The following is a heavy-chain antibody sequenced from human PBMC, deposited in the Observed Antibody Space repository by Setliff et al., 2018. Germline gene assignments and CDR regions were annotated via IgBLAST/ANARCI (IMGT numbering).Heavy chain of an antibody. Sequence: ASVKVSCKASGYTFGAHYIHWVRQAPGEGLEWMGWLNPKNNDTSYAQKFLGRVTMTRDTSISAAYMELITLRSDDTALYYCARDPLPKHYDVVTGYYSAPNYYYMDVWGKGTTVTVSS. CDR2: LNPKNNDT. CDR1: GYTFGAHY. CDR3: ARDPLPKHYDVVTGYYSAPNYYYMDV. J-gene: IGHJ6*03. V-gene: IGHV1-2*02. D-gene: IGHD3-9*01.